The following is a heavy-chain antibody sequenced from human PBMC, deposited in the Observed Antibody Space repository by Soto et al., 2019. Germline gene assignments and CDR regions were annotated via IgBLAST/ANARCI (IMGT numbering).Heavy chain of an antibody. D-gene: IGHD7-27*01. Sequence: EVQLVESGGGLVKPGGSLRLSCAASGFTFSSYSMNWVRQAPGKGLEWVSSISSSSSYIYYADSVKGRFTISRDNAKNSLYLQMNSLRAEGTAVYDCARDRLTGKYYYGIDVWGQGTTVTVSS. V-gene: IGHV3-21*01. J-gene: IGHJ6*02. CDR3: ARDRLTGKYYYGIDV. CDR2: ISSSSSYI. CDR1: GFTFSSYS.